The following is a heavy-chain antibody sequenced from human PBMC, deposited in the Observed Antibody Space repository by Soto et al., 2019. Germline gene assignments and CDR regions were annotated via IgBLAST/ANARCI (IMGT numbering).Heavy chain of an antibody. D-gene: IGHD1-26*01. Sequence: SQTVSLTGTVAAGVTSTSNRHWVWIRQPPGKGLEWIASIKYSGTTFYNPSLKSRVTLSVDTSKNQFALKPSSVTAAETAVYYCARHGITGSYYDAFDIWGQGTMVT. CDR3: ARHGITGSYYDAFDI. CDR1: AGVTSTSNRH. CDR2: IKYSGTT. V-gene: IGHV4-39*01. J-gene: IGHJ3*02.